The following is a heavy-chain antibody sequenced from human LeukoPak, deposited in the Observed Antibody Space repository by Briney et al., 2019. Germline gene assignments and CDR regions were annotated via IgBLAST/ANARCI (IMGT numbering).Heavy chain of an antibody. CDR3: ARATRGVASDFDY. CDR2: INERGTDS. CDR1: GFTFSGHW. D-gene: IGHD2-15*01. V-gene: IGHV3-74*03. J-gene: IGHJ4*02. Sequence: GGSLRLSCTASGFTFSGHWIHWVRQPPGMGLVWVSRINERGTDSMYAESVKGRFTISRDNAKNSLYLQMNSLGAEDTAVYYCARATRGVASDFDYWGQGTLVTVSS.